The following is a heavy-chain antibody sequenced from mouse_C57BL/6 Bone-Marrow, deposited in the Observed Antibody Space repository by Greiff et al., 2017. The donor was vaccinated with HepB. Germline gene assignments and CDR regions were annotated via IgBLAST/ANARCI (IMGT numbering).Heavy chain of an antibody. CDR3: ATHYSNYAFDY. V-gene: IGHV14-2*01. CDR1: GFNIKDYY. Sequence: EVQLQQSGAELVKPGASVKLSCTASGFNIKDYYMHWVKQRTEQGLEWIGRIDPEDGENKYAPKFQGKATITADTSSNKAYLQLSSLTSEDTAVYYCATHYSNYAFDYWGQGTTLTVSS. CDR2: IDPEDGEN. D-gene: IGHD2-5*01. J-gene: IGHJ2*01.